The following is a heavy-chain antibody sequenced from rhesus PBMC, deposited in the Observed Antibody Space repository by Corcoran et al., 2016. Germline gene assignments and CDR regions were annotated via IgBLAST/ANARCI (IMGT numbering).Heavy chain of an antibody. CDR1: GYSISSGYG. CDR2: IGGSSGST. Sequence: QVQLQESGPGLVKPSETLSLTCAVSGYSISSGYGWSWIRQPPGKGLEWIGYIGGSSGSTNYNPSLNSRVTNSKDTYKNQFSLKLSSVNAADPAVYYCARGHNWNYGAFDFWGQGLRVTVSS. V-gene: IGHV4-127*01. D-gene: IGHD1-26*01. CDR3: ARGHNWNYGAFDF. J-gene: IGHJ3*01.